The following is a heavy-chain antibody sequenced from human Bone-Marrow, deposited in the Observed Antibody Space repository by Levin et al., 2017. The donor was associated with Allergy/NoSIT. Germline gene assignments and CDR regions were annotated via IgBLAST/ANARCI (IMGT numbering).Heavy chain of an antibody. J-gene: IGHJ6*03. D-gene: IGHD3-3*01. CDR3: ARGPTTYYDFWSGYLGHYYMDV. CDR2: INHSGST. CDR1: GGSFSGYY. V-gene: IGHV4-34*01. Sequence: PSETLSLTCAVYGGSFSGYYWSWIRQPPGKGLEWIGEINHSGSTNYNPSLKSRVTISVDTSKNQFSLKLSSVTAADTAVYYCARGPTTYYDFWSGYLGHYYMDVWGKGTTVTVSS.